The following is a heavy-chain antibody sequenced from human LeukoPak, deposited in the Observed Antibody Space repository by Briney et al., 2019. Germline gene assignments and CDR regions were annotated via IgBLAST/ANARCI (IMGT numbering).Heavy chain of an antibody. Sequence: GGSLRLSCAASGFTLSDHYMDWVRQAPGKGLEWVGRIRYKSKSYSTDYAGSVRGRFTISRDDSKNSLYLQMNSLKTDDTAVYYCTRARDEGSYFDCWGLGTLVTVSS. CDR3: TRARDEGSYFDC. CDR2: IRYKSKSYST. D-gene: IGHD3-10*01. CDR1: GFTLSDHY. V-gene: IGHV3-72*01. J-gene: IGHJ4*02.